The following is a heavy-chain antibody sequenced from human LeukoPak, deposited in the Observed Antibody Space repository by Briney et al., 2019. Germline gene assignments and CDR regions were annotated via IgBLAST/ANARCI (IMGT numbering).Heavy chain of an antibody. CDR3: AREGTYYYDSSGYYP. J-gene: IGHJ4*02. CDR2: IIPLFGIA. D-gene: IGHD3-22*01. Sequence: SVKVSCKPSGGTFSSFNKYGISWVRQAPGQGLEWLGRIIPLFGIANYAQKFQGRVTITADKSTSTVYMDLSSLTSEDTAVYYCAREGTYYYDSSGYYPWGQGTLVTVSS. CDR1: GGTFSSFNKYG. V-gene: IGHV1-69*04.